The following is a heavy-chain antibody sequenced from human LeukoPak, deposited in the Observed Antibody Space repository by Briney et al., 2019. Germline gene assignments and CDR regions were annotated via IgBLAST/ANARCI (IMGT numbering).Heavy chain of an antibody. CDR2: IYYSGST. CDR1: GGSISSYY. J-gene: IGHJ4*02. Sequence: SETLSLTCTVSGGSISSYYWSWIRQPPGKGLEWIGYIYYSGSTNYNPSLKSRVTISVVTSKNQFSLKLSSVTAADTAVYYCAGVGYCSSTSCQADYWGQGTLVTVSS. V-gene: IGHV4-59*12. D-gene: IGHD2-2*01. CDR3: AGVGYCSSTSCQADY.